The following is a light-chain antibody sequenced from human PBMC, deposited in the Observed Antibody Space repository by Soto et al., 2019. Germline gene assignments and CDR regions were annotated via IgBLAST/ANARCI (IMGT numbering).Light chain of an antibody. CDR1: QSINNW. J-gene: IGKJ1*01. Sequence: DIQMTQSPSTLSASVGDRVTITCRASQSINNWLAWYQQKPGKAPKVLIYKASNLESGVPSRFSGSGSGTEFTLTISSLQPDDFATYYRQQYNSYSQTFGQGTKVEIK. CDR2: KAS. CDR3: QQYNSYSQT. V-gene: IGKV1-5*03.